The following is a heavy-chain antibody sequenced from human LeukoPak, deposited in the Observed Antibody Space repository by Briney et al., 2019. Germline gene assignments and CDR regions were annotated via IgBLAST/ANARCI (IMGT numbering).Heavy chain of an antibody. CDR3: ARHNLFFDDSGGYYDY. Sequence: SETLSLTCTVSGGSISSYYWSWIRQPPGKGLEWIGYIYYSGSTNYNPSLKSRVTISVDTSKNQFSLKLSSVTAADTAVYYCARHNLFFDDSGGYYDYWGQGTLVTVSS. D-gene: IGHD3-22*01. J-gene: IGHJ4*02. CDR1: GGSISSYY. V-gene: IGHV4-59*08. CDR2: IYYSGST.